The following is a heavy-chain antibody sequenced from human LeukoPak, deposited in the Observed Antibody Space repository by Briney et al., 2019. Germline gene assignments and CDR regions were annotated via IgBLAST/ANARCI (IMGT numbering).Heavy chain of an antibody. Sequence: PSETLSLTCTVCCGFINCCYWSWLRQPPGKGLEWIGYIYYSGSTDYNPSLKSRVTISVDTSKNQFSLKLSSVTAADTAVYYGAIGRDHYDSSGAFDYWGQGALVTVSS. CDR3: AIGRDHYDSSGAFDY. CDR1: CGFINCCY. D-gene: IGHD3-22*01. V-gene: IGHV4-59*01. J-gene: IGHJ4*02. CDR2: IYYSGST.